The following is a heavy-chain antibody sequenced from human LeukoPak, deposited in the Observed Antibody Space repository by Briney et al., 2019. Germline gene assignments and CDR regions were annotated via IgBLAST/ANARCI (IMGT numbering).Heavy chain of an antibody. D-gene: IGHD3-9*01. CDR3: ARLRRYIKQATSGMDV. J-gene: IGHJ6*02. V-gene: IGHV6-1*01. CDR2: TYYRSKWYF. Sequence: SQTLSLTCAISGDSVSNNTAAWSWIRQSPSRGLEWLGRTYYRSKWYFDYAISVKSRISIDPETSKNQVSLHLNSVTPKDTAVYYCARLRRYIKQATSGMDVWGQGITVTVSS. CDR1: GDSVSNNTAA.